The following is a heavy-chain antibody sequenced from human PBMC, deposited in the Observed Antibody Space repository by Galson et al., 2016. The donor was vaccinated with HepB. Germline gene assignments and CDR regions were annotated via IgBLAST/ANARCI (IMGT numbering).Heavy chain of an antibody. J-gene: IGHJ6*04. CDR1: GGTDSSHW. Sequence: SPCCSGSGGTDSSHWMSWVRQAAGRGLEWVANVKQDGGDKHYVDSVKDRFTVSRENARKSMFLQMESLRVDDTAVYYCARRLSVLVIAARGWGYGMDVWGKGTTVTVSS. CDR2: VKQDGGDK. CDR3: ARRLSVLVIAARGWGYGMDV. D-gene: IGHD2-15*01. V-gene: IGHV3-7*01.